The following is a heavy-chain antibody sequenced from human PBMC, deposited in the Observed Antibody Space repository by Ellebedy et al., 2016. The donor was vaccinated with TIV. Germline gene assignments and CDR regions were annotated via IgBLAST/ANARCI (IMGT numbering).Heavy chain of an antibody. CDR3: ARAVRRNTDYYYGMDV. CDR2: IIPIFGTA. Sequence: ASVKVSCKASGYTFTSYGISWVRQAPGQGLEWMGGIIPIFGTANYAQKFQGRVTITADESTSTAYMELSSLRSEDTAVYYCARAVRRNTDYYYGMDVWGQGTTVTVSS. CDR1: GYTFTSYG. J-gene: IGHJ6*02. V-gene: IGHV1-69*13. D-gene: IGHD1-1*01.